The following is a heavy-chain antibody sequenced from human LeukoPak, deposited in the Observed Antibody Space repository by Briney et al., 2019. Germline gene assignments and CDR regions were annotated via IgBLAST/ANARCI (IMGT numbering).Heavy chain of an antibody. D-gene: IGHD1-7*01. CDR2: IDPSSGYI. CDR3: ARDAELGTSEYFQH. J-gene: IGHJ1*01. Sequence: PGGSLRLSCAASGFTFSNYAMSWVRQAPGKGLEWVSSIDPSSGYIYYADSLKGRFTISRDNAKNSLYLQMNSLRAEDTAVYYCARDAELGTSEYFQHWDQGTLVTVSS. CDR1: GFTFSNYA. V-gene: IGHV3-21*01.